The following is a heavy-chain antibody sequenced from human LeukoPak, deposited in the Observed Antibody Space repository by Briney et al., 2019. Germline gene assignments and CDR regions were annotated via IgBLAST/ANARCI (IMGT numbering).Heavy chain of an antibody. CDR1: GFTFSSHA. J-gene: IGHJ4*02. D-gene: IGHD3-10*01. CDR3: VKGSSVGRPYYFDY. Sequence: GGSLRLSCAASGFTFSSHAMNWVRQAPGKGLEWVSSISGSGGSTYYADSVKVRFTIDRDNSKNTLSLQMNSLRADDTAVYYCVKGSSVGRPYYFDYWGQGSLVTVSS. V-gene: IGHV3-23*01. CDR2: ISGSGGST.